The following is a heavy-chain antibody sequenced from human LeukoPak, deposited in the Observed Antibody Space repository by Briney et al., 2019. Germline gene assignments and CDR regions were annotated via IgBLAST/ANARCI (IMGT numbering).Heavy chain of an antibody. Sequence: SVKVSCKASGGTFSSYAISWVRQAPGHGLEWMGGIIPIFGTANYAQKFQGRVTITADESTSTAYMELSSLRSEDTAVYYCARSRPSYCSSTSCFGDYYYGMDVWGKGTTVTVSS. V-gene: IGHV1-69*01. CDR3: ARSRPSYCSSTSCFGDYYYGMDV. CDR2: IIPIFGTA. D-gene: IGHD2-2*01. CDR1: GGTFSSYA. J-gene: IGHJ6*04.